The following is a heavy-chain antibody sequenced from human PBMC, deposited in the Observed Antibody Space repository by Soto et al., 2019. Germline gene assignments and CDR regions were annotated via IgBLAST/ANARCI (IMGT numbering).Heavy chain of an antibody. CDR1: GGTFSSYA. Sequence: QVQLVQSGAEVKKPGSSVKVSCKASGGTFSSYAISWVRQAPGQGLEWMGGITPIFGTANYAQKFQGRVTITADESTSTAYMELSSLRSEDTAVYYCARPGRYCSGGSCPNGMDVWGQGTTVTVSS. CDR2: ITPIFGTA. CDR3: ARPGRYCSGGSCPNGMDV. D-gene: IGHD2-15*01. J-gene: IGHJ6*02. V-gene: IGHV1-69*01.